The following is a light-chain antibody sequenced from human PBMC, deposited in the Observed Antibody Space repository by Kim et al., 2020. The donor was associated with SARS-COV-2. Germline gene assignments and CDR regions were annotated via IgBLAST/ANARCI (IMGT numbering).Light chain of an antibody. CDR2: KNN. Sequence: GQRVTISCSGSSSNIGTNGIHWYQQSPGRAHEVLIYKNNQRPSGVPDRFSGSKSGTSASLAISGLQSEDEGDYYCAGWDDSLNAEVFGGGTQLTVL. CDR3: AGWDDSLNAEV. J-gene: IGLJ3*02. CDR1: SSNIGTNG. V-gene: IGLV1-44*01.